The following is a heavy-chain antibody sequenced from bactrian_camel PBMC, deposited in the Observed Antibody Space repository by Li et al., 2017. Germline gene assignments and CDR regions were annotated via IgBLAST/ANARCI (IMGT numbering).Heavy chain of an antibody. Sequence: HVQLVESGGGSVQAGGALRLSCTNTGTSRFTLADSDMGWYRQTPGHECEMVSRISKGGKTHYADSVKGRFTISQDNAQNTLNLQMNTLKPEDTAIYYCAASKSPTCGGRPSSSLSFGYWGQGTQVTVS. J-gene: IGHJ6*01. V-gene: IGHV3S55*01. CDR3: AASKSPTCGGRPSSSLSFGY. CDR2: ISKGGKT. CDR1: RFTLADSD. D-gene: IGHD2*01.